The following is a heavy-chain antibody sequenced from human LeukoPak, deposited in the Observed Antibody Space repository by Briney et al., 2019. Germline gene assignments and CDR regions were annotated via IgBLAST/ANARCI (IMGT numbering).Heavy chain of an antibody. J-gene: IGHJ5*02. Sequence: SETLSLTCTVSGGSINSGDYYWSWIRQPPGKGLEWIGYIYYSGSTNYNPSLKSRVTISVDTSKNQFSLKLSSVTAADTAVYYCARVTRGGLRFWDSLGPDNWFDPWGQGTLVTVSS. CDR1: GGSINSGDYY. D-gene: IGHD3-10*01. CDR3: ARVTRGGLRFWDSLGPDNWFDP. V-gene: IGHV4-61*08. CDR2: IYYSGST.